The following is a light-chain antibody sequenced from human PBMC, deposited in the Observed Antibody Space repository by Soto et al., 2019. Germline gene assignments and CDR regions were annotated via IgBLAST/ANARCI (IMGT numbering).Light chain of an antibody. Sequence: ETVLTQSPGTLSLSPGERATLSCRASQSVSSSYLAWYQQKLGQAPRLLIYAASSRATGIPDRFSGSGSGTDFTLTISRLEPEDFAVYYCQQYGTSPYTFGQGT. CDR2: AAS. CDR3: QQYGTSPYT. V-gene: IGKV3-20*01. CDR1: QSVSSSY. J-gene: IGKJ2*01.